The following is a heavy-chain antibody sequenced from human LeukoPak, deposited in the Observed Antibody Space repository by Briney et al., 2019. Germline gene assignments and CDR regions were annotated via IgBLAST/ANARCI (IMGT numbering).Heavy chain of an antibody. J-gene: IGHJ4*02. D-gene: IGHD2-2*01. CDR1: GFPFNRYE. Sequence: GGSLRLSCVVSGFPFNRYEMNWVRQAPGKGLEWLSYNSSGGSTKHYADSVKGRFTISRDNAKNSLYLQMNSLRVEDTAVYFCARRYCSSSSCLFDYWGQGTLVTVSS. V-gene: IGHV3-48*03. CDR3: ARRYCSSSSCLFDY. CDR2: NSSGGSTK.